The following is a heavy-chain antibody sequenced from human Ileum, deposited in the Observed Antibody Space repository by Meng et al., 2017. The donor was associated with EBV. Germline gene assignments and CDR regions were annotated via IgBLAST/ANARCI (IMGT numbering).Heavy chain of an antibody. J-gene: IGHJ4*02. Sequence: QVQLEESGPGLVKPSETLSLPWSVSNGSVSSYGYYWTWIRQPPGKGLEWIGYMSYTGSTNYKSTLKSRVTISVDKSKNQFSLKLSSVTAADTAVYYCARERGGGDRGIQWGQGTLVTVSS. CDR1: NGSVSSYGYY. D-gene: IGHD2-21*02. CDR3: ARERGGGDRGIQ. CDR2: MSYTGST. V-gene: IGHV4-61*08.